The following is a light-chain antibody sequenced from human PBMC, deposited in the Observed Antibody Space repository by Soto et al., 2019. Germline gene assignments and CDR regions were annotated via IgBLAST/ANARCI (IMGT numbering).Light chain of an antibody. Sequence: QSVLTQPASVSGSPGQSITISCSGTSTDVGRFDLVSWYQQHPGKAPKLMIFDVSNRPSGVSTRFSGSKSGNAASLTISGLQAEDEADYYCNSYTGSSTYVFGTGTKLTVL. CDR3: NSYTGSSTYV. J-gene: IGLJ1*01. CDR2: DVS. V-gene: IGLV2-14*02. CDR1: STDVGRFDL.